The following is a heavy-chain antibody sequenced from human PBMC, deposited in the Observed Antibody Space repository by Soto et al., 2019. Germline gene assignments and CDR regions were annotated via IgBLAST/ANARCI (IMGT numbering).Heavy chain of an antibody. CDR1: Y. CDR2: IYYSGST. Sequence: YWSWIRKSPGKGLEWVGHIYYSGSTKYNPSLKSRVTILIDTSKNQFSLRLSSVTAADTALYDCARAERAEALVFQSGGTWCEPWGQGNRGTV. CDR3: ARAERAEALVFQSGGTWCEP. V-gene: IGHV4-59*01. D-gene: IGHD5-18*01. J-gene: IGHJ5*02.